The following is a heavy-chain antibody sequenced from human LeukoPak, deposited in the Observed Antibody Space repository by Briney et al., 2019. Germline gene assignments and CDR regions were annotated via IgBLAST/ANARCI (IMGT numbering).Heavy chain of an antibody. V-gene: IGHV1-46*01. CDR3: ARGVRLLWFGELRSHAFDI. CDR1: GYTFTSYY. CDR2: INPSGGST. D-gene: IGHD3-10*01. Sequence: ASVKVSCKASGYTFTSYYMHWVRQAPGQGLEWMGIINPSGGSTSYAQKFQGRVTMTRNTSISTAYMELSSLRSEDTAVYYCARGVRLLWFGELRSHAFDIWGQGTMITVSS. J-gene: IGHJ3*02.